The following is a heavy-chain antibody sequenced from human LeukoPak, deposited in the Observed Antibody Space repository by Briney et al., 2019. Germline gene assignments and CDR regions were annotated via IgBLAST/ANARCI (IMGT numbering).Heavy chain of an antibody. V-gene: IGHV1-18*01. CDR2: ISAYNGNT. CDR1: GYTFTSYG. J-gene: IGHJ4*02. Sequence: GASVKVSCKASGYTFTSYGISWVRQAPGQGLEWMGWISAYNGNTNYAQKFQGRVTMTTDTSTSTAYMELRSLRSDDTAVYYCARDSLGYYYDSSGYLDYWGQGTLVTVSS. D-gene: IGHD3-22*01. CDR3: ARDSLGYYYDSSGYLDY.